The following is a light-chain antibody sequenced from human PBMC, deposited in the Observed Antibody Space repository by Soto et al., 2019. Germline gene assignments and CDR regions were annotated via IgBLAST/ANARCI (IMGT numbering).Light chain of an antibody. J-gene: IGLJ3*02. CDR3: ATWDDSLNGPV. Sequence: QAVVTQPPSASGTPGQRVSISCSGSSSNIERNTVNWYQQLPGTAPKLLIYSNDQRPSGVPDRFSGSKSGTSASLAISGLHSEDEADYYCATWDDSLNGPVFGGGTKLTVL. CDR2: SND. V-gene: IGLV1-44*01. CDR1: SSNIERNT.